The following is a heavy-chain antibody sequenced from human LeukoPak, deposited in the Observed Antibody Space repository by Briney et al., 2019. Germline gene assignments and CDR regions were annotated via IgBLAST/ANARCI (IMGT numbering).Heavy chain of an antibody. J-gene: IGHJ4*02. CDR2: IKEDGSEK. Sequence: GGSLRLSCGAPGFTFSSYWLSWVRQAPGKGLEWVANIKEDGSEKYYVDSVKGRFTISRDNAEKSVYLQMNSLRAEDTAVYYCARDRPGGYFDYWGQGTLVTVSS. D-gene: IGHD3-16*01. V-gene: IGHV3-7*04. CDR1: GFTFSSYW. CDR3: ARDRPGGYFDY.